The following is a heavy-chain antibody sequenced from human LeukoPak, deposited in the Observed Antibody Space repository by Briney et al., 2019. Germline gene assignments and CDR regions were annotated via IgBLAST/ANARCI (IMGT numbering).Heavy chain of an antibody. J-gene: IGHJ5*02. Sequence: PGRSLRLSCAAPGFTFSNYAIPWVRQAPGKGLEWVAVVSYDGSNKYYADSVKGRFTISRDNSKNTLSLRMNSLRAEDTAVYYCARGQGRDYGDYDWFDPWGQGTLVTVSS. CDR1: GFTFSNYA. V-gene: IGHV3-30*04. CDR2: VSYDGSNK. CDR3: ARGQGRDYGDYDWFDP. D-gene: IGHD4-17*01.